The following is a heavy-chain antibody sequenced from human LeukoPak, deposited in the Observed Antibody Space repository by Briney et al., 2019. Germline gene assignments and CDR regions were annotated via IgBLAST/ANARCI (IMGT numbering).Heavy chain of an antibody. CDR2: IIPIFGTA. J-gene: IGHJ3*02. D-gene: IGHD3-10*01. Sequence: SVKVSCKASGGTFSSYAISWVRQAPGQGLYWMGGIIPIFGTANYAQNFQGRVTITADKSMSTAYMELSSLRSEDTAVYYCARRPYYYGSGSYEGALDIWGQGTMVIVSS. V-gene: IGHV1-69*06. CDR3: ARRPYYYGSGSYEGALDI. CDR1: GGTFSSYA.